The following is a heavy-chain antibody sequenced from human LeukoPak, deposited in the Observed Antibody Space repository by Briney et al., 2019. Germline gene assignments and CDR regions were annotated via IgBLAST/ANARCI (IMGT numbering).Heavy chain of an antibody. CDR2: INPSGGST. V-gene: IGHV1-46*01. Sequence: GASVKVSCKASGYTTTYYMPWVRQAPGQGLEWMGIINPSGGSTSYAHRFQDRVTMTRDTSTSTVYMELSSLTSDDTAVYYCARRLGHCSGGSCYSGFDYWGQGTLVTVSS. J-gene: IGHJ4*02. D-gene: IGHD2-15*01. CDR1: GYTTTYY. CDR3: ARRLGHCSGGSCYSGFDY.